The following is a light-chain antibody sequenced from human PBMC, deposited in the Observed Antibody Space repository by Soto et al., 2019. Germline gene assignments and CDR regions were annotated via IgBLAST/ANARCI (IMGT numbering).Light chain of an antibody. V-gene: IGLV2-8*01. Sequence: QSVLTQPPSASGSPGQSVTISCTGTSSDVGGYNYVSWYQQHPGKAPKLMIYEVSKRPSGVPDRFSGSKSGNTASLNVSGLQAEDEADYYCSSYAGSNNLVFGGGTKLTV. CDR2: EVS. CDR3: SSYAGSNNLV. J-gene: IGLJ2*01. CDR1: SSDVGGYNY.